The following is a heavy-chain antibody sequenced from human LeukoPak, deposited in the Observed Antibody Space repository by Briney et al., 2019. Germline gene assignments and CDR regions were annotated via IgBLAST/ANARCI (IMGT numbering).Heavy chain of an antibody. V-gene: IGHV3-11*04. Sequence: KSGGSLRLSCAASGFTFSDYYMSWIRQAPGKGLEWVSYISSSGSTIYYADSVKGRFTISRDNAKNSPYLQMNSLRAEDTAVYYCARLTSSGWSSNWFDPWGQGTLVTVSS. CDR3: ARLTSSGWSSNWFDP. D-gene: IGHD6-19*01. CDR2: ISSSGSTI. CDR1: GFTFSDYY. J-gene: IGHJ5*02.